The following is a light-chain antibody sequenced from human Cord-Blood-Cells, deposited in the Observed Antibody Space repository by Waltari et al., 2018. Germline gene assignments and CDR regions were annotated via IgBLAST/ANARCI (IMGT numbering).Light chain of an antibody. CDR2: LGS. Sequence: DIVMTKSPLSLPVTPGEPASISCRSSQSLLHRNGYNYVDWYLQKPGQSPQLLIYLGSNRASGVPDRFSGSGSGTDFTLKISRVEAEDVGVYYCMQALQTPWTFGQGTKVEIK. CDR1: QSLLHRNGYNY. CDR3: MQALQTPWT. V-gene: IGKV2-28*01. J-gene: IGKJ1*01.